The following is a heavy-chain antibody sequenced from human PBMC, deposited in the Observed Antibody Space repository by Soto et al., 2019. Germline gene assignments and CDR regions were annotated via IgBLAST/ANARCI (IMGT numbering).Heavy chain of an antibody. CDR1: GGSFSGYY. CDR2: INHSGST. D-gene: IGHD3-22*01. J-gene: IGHJ5*02. CDR3: ARSGYYYNWFDP. Sequence: SETLSLTCAVYGGSFSGYYWSWIRPPPGKGLEWIGEINHSGSTNYNPSLKSRVTISVDTSKNQFSLKLSSVTAADTAVYYCARSGYYYNWFDPWGQGTLVTVSS. V-gene: IGHV4-34*01.